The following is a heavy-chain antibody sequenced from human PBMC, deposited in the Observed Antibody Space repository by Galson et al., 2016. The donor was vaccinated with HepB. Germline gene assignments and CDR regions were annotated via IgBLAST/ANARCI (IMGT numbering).Heavy chain of an antibody. D-gene: IGHD5-12*01. CDR1: GDSVSSNSAT. CDR2: TYYRFKWYN. CDR3: ARVRGGYSGYANPYYYGMDV. J-gene: IGHJ6*02. V-gene: IGHV6-1*01. Sequence: CAISGDSVSSNSATWNWIRQSPSRGLEWLGRTYYRFKWYNDYALSVKSRITINPDTSKNQFSLQLNSVTPEDTAVYYCARVRGGYSGYANPYYYGMDVWGQGTTVTVSS.